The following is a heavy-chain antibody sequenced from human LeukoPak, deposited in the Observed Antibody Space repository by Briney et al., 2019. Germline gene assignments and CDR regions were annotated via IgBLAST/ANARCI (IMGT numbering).Heavy chain of an antibody. Sequence: ASVKVSCKASGYSFPTYGITWVRQAPGQGLEWMRWISARNGDTNYAQNLQGRVTMTTDTSTRTAYMELRSLTSDDTAVYYCASSGGIVAMVGGYYYGMDVWGQGTTVTVSS. D-gene: IGHD5-12*01. CDR2: ISARNGDT. CDR3: ASSGGIVAMVGGYYYGMDV. CDR1: GYSFPTYG. J-gene: IGHJ6*02. V-gene: IGHV1-18*01.